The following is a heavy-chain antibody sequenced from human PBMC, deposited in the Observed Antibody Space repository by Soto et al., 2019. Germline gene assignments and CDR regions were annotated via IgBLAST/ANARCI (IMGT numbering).Heavy chain of an antibody. J-gene: IGHJ4*02. CDR1: GFRFSDYW. V-gene: IGHV3-74*01. CDR3: ARDFRFQQFDY. Sequence: PGGSLRLSCAASGFRFSDYWMSWVCRAPGMGPLYVSRIKGDGSVTGYADSVKGRFTVSRDNAKNTLYLQMNNLRAEDTAVYYCARDFRFQQFDYWGQGTPVTVSS. D-gene: IGHD6-13*01. CDR2: IKGDGSVT.